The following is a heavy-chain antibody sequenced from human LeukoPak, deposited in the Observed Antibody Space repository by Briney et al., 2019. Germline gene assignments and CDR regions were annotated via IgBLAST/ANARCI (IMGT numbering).Heavy chain of an antibody. J-gene: IGHJ5*02. CDR1: GGSISSYY. Sequence: SETLSLTCTVSGGSISSYYWSWIRQPPGKGLEWIGEINHSGSTNYNPSLKSRVAISVDTSKNQFSLKLSSVTAADTAVYYCARAKILGYCSSTSCYRPYNWFDPWGQGTLVTVSS. CDR2: INHSGST. V-gene: IGHV4-34*01. D-gene: IGHD2-2*01. CDR3: ARAKILGYCSSTSCYRPYNWFDP.